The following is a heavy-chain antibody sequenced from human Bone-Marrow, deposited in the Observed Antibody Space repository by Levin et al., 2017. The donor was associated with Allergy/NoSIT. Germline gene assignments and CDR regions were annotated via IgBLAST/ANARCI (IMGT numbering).Heavy chain of an antibody. V-gene: IGHV3-23*01. CDR2: ISGRGGST. CDR1: GFTFSSYA. J-gene: IGHJ4*02. D-gene: IGHD2-15*01. Sequence: GESLKISCAASGFTFSSYAISWVRQAPGKGLEWVSAISGRGGSTYYADSVKGRFTLSRDNSPNPLYLQMNSLRAEDTSVYYCAKVREGIVLVVAATCYFDDWGQGTRVTVSS. CDR3: AKVREGIVLVVAATCYFDD.